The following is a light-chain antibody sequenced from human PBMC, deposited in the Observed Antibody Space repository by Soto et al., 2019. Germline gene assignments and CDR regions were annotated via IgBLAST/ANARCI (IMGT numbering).Light chain of an antibody. CDR2: GAS. CDR3: QQYNNWWT. CDR1: QSVSNN. Sequence: EIVMTQSPATLSVSPGERATLSCRASQSVSNNLAWYQKKPGQAPRLLIYGASTRATGITARFSGSGSGTDFTLTISSLQSEDCAVYYGQQYNNWWTFGQGTRVEIK. J-gene: IGKJ1*01. V-gene: IGKV3-15*01.